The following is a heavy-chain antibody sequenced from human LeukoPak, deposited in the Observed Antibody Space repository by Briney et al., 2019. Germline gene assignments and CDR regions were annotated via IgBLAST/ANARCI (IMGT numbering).Heavy chain of an antibody. CDR1: GGSFSGYY. CDR3: ARAYSSGWPDFDY. V-gene: IGHV4-34*01. J-gene: IGHJ4*02. Sequence: PSETLSLTCAVYGGSFSGYYWSWIRQPPGKGLEWIGEINHSGSTNYNPSLKSRVTISVDTSKNQFSLKLSSVTAADTAVYYCARAYSSGWPDFDYWGQGTLVTVSS. D-gene: IGHD6-19*01. CDR2: INHSGST.